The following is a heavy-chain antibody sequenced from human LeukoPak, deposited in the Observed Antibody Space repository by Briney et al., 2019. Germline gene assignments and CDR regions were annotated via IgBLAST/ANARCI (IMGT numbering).Heavy chain of an antibody. CDR3: ARAYSSGWYPPDYYYYMDV. CDR2: VYYSGST. D-gene: IGHD6-19*01. V-gene: IGHV4-59*01. CDR1: GGSISSYY. Sequence: SSETLSLTCTVSGGSISSYYWSWIRQPPGKGLEWIGYVYYSGSTNYNPSLKSRVTISVDTSKNQFSLKLSSVTAADTAVYYCARAYSSGWYPPDYYYYMDVWGKGTTVTVSS. J-gene: IGHJ6*03.